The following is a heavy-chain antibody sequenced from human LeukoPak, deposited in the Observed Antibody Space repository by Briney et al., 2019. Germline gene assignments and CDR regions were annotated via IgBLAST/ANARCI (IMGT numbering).Heavy chain of an antibody. CDR3: TFLLPPLGP. CDR1: GFTFSGSA. Sequence: GGSLRLSCAASGFTFSGSAMHWVRQASGKGLEWVGRIRSKANSYATAYAASVKGRFTISRDDSKNTAYLQMNSLKTEDTAVYYCTFLLPPLGPWGQGTLVTVSS. D-gene: IGHD3-16*01. CDR2: IRSKANSYAT. V-gene: IGHV3-73*01. J-gene: IGHJ5*02.